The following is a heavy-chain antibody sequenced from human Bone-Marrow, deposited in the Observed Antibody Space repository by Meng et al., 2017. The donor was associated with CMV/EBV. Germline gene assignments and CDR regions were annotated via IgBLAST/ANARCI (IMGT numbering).Heavy chain of an antibody. CDR1: GFTLSSYW. J-gene: IGHJ4*02. V-gene: IGHV3-74*01. D-gene: IGHD2-2*01. CDR3: ARGYCSSISCLFDY. CDR2: IKSDGSST. Sequence: GESLKISCAASGFTLSSYWMHWVRQAPGKGLMWVSRIKSDGSSTNYADSVKGRFTISRDNAKNTLYLQMNNLRAEDTAVYYCARGYCSSISCLFDYWGQGTLATVSS.